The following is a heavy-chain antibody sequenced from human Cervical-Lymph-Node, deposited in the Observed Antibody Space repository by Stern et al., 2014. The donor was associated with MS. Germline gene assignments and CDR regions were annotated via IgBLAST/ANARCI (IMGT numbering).Heavy chain of an antibody. J-gene: IGHJ4*02. CDR1: GFTFSSYA. CDR2: LRGSGGST. D-gene: IGHD6-19*01. Sequence: EVQLVESGGGLVQPGGSLRLSCAASGFTFSSYAMSWVRQAPGKGLEGVSALRGSGGSTSYADSVKGRFPISRDNSKNTLYLQMNSRRAEDTAVYYWAIRRVAVAAPFDYWGQGTLVTVSS. CDR3: AIRRVAVAAPFDY. V-gene: IGHV3-23*04.